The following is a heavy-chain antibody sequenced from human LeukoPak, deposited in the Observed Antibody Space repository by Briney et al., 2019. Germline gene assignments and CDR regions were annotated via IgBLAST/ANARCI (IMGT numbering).Heavy chain of an antibody. CDR1: GFTFDNYA. CDR2: ISWNSGTI. J-gene: IGHJ3*02. D-gene: IGHD3-22*01. CDR3: VKDLTSSADAFDI. Sequence: PGRSLRLSCAASGFTFDNYAMHWVRQAPGKGLEWVSGISWNSGTIDYADSVKGRFTISRDNAKNSLYLQMNSLRAEDTALYYCVKDLTSSADAFDIWGQGTMVTVSS. V-gene: IGHV3-9*01.